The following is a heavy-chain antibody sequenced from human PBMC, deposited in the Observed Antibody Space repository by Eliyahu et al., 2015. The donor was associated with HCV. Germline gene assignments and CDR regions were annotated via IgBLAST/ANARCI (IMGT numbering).Heavy chain of an antibody. V-gene: IGHV1-69*04. J-gene: IGHJ4*02. CDR2: IIPILGIA. D-gene: IGHD5-18*01. CDR1: GGTFSSYA. Sequence: QVQLVQSGAEVKKPGSSVKVSCKASGGTFSSYAISWVRQAPGQGLEWMGRIIPILGIANYAQKFQGRVTITADKSTSTAYMELSSLRSEDTAVYYCARGGYSYGELDYWGQGTLVTVSS. CDR3: ARGGYSYGELDY.